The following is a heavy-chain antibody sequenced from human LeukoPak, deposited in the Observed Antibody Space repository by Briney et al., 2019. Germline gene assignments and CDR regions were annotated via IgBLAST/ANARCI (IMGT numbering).Heavy chain of an antibody. D-gene: IGHD6-13*01. V-gene: IGHV3-33*01. CDR2: IWYDGSNK. J-gene: IGHJ4*02. CDR3: AGRKGSRRDYFDY. Sequence: PGRSLRLSCAASGFTFSSYGMHWVRQAPGKGLEWVAVIWYDGSNKYYEVSGKGPFTISRDNSKNTLYLQMNSLRAEDTAVYYCAGRKGSRRDYFDYWGQGTLVTVSS. CDR1: GFTFSSYG.